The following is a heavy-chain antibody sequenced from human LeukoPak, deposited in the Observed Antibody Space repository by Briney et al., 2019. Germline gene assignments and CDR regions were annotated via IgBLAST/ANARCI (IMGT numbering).Heavy chain of an antibody. CDR1: GFTFSSYG. J-gene: IGHJ3*02. CDR3: ARSNRDAFDM. V-gene: IGHV3-48*04. Sequence: GGSLRPSCAASGFTFSSYGMHWVRQAPGKGLEWVSYISSSGTTKYYADSVKGRFTLSRDNAKKSLSLQMNSLRAEDTAIYYCARSNRDAFDMWGQGTVVTVSS. D-gene: IGHD2/OR15-2a*01. CDR2: ISSSGTTK.